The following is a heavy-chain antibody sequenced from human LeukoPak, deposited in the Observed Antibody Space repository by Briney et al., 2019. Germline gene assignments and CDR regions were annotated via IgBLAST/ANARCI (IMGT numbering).Heavy chain of an antibody. V-gene: IGHV4-59*01. CDR1: GGSISSYY. Sequence: SETLSLTCTVSGGSISSYYWSWIRQPPGKGLEWIGYIYYSGSTNYNPSLKSRVTISVDTSKNQFSLKLSSVTAANTAVYYCARDNWNYGSSMDVWGQGTTVTVSS. J-gene: IGHJ6*02. D-gene: IGHD1-7*01. CDR3: ARDNWNYGSSMDV. CDR2: IYYSGST.